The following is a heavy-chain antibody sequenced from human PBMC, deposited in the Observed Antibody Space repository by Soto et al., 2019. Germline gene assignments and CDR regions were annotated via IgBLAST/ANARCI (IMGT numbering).Heavy chain of an antibody. V-gene: IGHV3-48*02. CDR2: ISSSSSTI. CDR1: GFTFSSYS. CDR3: ARAIGYCSSTSCYAFGY. Sequence: GGSLRLSCAASGFTFSSYSMNWVRQAPGKGLEWVSYISSSSSTIYYADSVKGRFTISRDNAKNSLYLQMNSLRDEDTAVYYCARAIGYCSSTSCYAFGYWGQGTLVTVSS. J-gene: IGHJ4*02. D-gene: IGHD2-2*01.